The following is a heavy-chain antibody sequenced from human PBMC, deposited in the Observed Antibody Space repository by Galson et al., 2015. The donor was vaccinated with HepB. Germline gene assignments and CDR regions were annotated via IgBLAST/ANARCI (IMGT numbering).Heavy chain of an antibody. Sequence: SLRLSCAASGFTFSNYAMSWVRQAPGKGLEWVSVVTGSGGSTYYADSVKGRFTISRDNSKNALYLQMNSLRAEDTAIYYCAKGTGSSGYNYVTYGMDVWGQGTTVIVSS. V-gene: IGHV3-23*01. CDR2: VTGSGGST. CDR1: GFTFSNYA. CDR3: AKGTGSSGYNYVTYGMDV. D-gene: IGHD3-22*01. J-gene: IGHJ6*02.